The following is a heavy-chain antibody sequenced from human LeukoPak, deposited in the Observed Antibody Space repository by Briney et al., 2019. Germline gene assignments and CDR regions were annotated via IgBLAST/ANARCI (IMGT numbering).Heavy chain of an antibody. CDR2: LYYSGTN. CDR3: ASMTIFGLDDGFDC. J-gene: IGHJ4*02. V-gene: IGHV4-39*01. D-gene: IGHD3/OR15-3a*01. Sequence: SGTLSLTCTVSGGSINSCSYYWGWIRQPPGKGLEWIVSLYYSGTNYYNPSLKSRVTISVDTSTNQLSLKLSSVTAADTAVFYCASMTIFGLDDGFDCWGQGVLVTVSS. CDR1: GGSINSCSYY.